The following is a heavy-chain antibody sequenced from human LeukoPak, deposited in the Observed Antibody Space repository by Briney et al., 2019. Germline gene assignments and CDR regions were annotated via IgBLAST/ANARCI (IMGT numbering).Heavy chain of an antibody. CDR2: VSNSATT. CDR1: AYSIDNYY. CDR3: ARQKWDRLTYYYYGMDV. J-gene: IGHJ6*02. D-gene: IGHD1-26*01. Sequence: PSPTLSLTCTVSAYSIDNYYWSWLRQPPGKGLEWVGYVSNSATTNYHPSFKSHATISLDTSLNQSSLQLSSVTAADTAEYYCARQKWDRLTYYYYGMDVWGQGTTVTVSS. V-gene: IGHV4-59*08.